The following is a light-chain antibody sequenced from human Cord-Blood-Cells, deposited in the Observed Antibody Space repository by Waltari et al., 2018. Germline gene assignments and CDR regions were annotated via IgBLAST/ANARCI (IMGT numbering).Light chain of an antibody. J-gene: IGLJ3*02. CDR2: EGS. Sequence: QSALTPPASVSGSPGQSITISCTGTSSDVGSDNLVSWYQHHPCKAPKLKIYEGSKRPSGVANRLSGSKAGNAAGRTIAALQAEDEAYYYCCSYAGSSSWVFGGGTKLTVL. CDR1: SSDVGSDNL. CDR3: CSYAGSSSWV. V-gene: IGLV2-23*01.